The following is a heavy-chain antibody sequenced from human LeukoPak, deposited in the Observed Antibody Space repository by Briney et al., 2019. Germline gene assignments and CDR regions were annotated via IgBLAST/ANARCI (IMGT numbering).Heavy chain of an antibody. J-gene: IGHJ6*03. Sequence: GASVKVSCKASGYTFTSYDINWVRQATGQGLKWMGWMNPNSGNTGYAQKFQGRVTMTRNTSIKTAYMELSSLRSEDTAVYYCARCGYSYGDYYYYYYYMDVWGKGTTVTVSS. CDR2: MNPNSGNT. V-gene: IGHV1-8*01. CDR1: GYTFTSYD. D-gene: IGHD5-18*01. CDR3: ARCGYSYGDYYYYYYYMDV.